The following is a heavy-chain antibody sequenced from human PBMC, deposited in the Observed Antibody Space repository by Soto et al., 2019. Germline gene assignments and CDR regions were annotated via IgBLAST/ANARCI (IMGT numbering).Heavy chain of an antibody. D-gene: IGHD3-9*01. CDR1: GDSVGSDGYY. V-gene: IGHV4-31*02. Sequence: SETLSLTCTVSGDSVGSDGYYWTWIRQHPGKGLEWIGDIYYSGSTSYHPSLKGRVTISVDTSENHLSLKLISVTAADTAVYYCARRHDILTGPDAFDIWGQGTMVTVSS. J-gene: IGHJ3*02. CDR2: IYYSGST. CDR3: ARRHDILTGPDAFDI.